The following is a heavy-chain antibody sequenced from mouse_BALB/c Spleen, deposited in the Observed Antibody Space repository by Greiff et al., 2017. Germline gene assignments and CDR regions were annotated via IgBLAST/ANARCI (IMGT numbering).Heavy chain of an antibody. V-gene: IGHV14-3*02. CDR1: GFNIKDTY. D-gene: IGHD2-4*01. CDR2: IDPANGNT. J-gene: IGHJ3*01. Sequence: EVKLVESGAELVKPGASVKLSCTASGFNIKDTYMHWVKQRPEQGLEWIGRIDPANGNTKYDPKFQGKATITADTSSNTAYLQLSSLTSEDTAVYYCARGDYDLFAYWGQGTLVTVSA. CDR3: ARGDYDLFAY.